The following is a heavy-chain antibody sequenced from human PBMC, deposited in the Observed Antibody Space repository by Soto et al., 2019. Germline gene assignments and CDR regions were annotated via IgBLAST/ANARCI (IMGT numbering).Heavy chain of an antibody. Sequence: GGSLRLSCAASGFTFSSYWMHWVRQAPGKGLVWVSRISSDGSSTSYADSVRGRFTISRDNAKDTLYLQMNSLRAEDTAVYYCASAVGRYCSSTSCYFAGYYYGMDVWGQGTTVTVSS. D-gene: IGHD2-2*01. CDR3: ASAVGRYCSSTSCYFAGYYYGMDV. J-gene: IGHJ6*02. CDR1: GFTFSSYW. CDR2: ISSDGSST. V-gene: IGHV3-74*01.